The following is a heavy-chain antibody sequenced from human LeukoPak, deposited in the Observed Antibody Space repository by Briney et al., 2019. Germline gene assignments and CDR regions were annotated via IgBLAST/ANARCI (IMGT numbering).Heavy chain of an antibody. CDR2: IYYSGST. Sequence: SETLSLTCTGSGGSISSGDYYWSWIRQPPGKGLEWIGYIYYSGSTYYNPSLKSRVTISVDTSKNQFSLKLSSVTAADTAVYYCARAGYYGSGSYSYYGMDVWGQGTTVTVSS. J-gene: IGHJ6*02. D-gene: IGHD3-10*01. V-gene: IGHV4-30-4*01. CDR3: ARAGYYGSGSYSYYGMDV. CDR1: GGSISSGDYY.